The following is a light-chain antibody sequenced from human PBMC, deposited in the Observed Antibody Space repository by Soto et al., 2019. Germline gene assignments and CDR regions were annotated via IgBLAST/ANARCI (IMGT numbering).Light chain of an antibody. J-gene: IGKJ5*01. Sequence: EIVMTQSPGTLSVSPGERVTFSCRASQSVSSNLAWYQQKPGQTPRLLIYGASNRAAGIPARFSGSGSGTDFTLTINSLEPEDFAVYYCQQRSNWPPITFGQGTRLEI. CDR2: GAS. CDR3: QQRSNWPPIT. V-gene: IGKV3-11*01. CDR1: QSVSSN.